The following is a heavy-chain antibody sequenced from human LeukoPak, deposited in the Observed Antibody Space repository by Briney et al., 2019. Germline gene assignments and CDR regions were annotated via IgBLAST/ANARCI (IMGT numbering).Heavy chain of an antibody. CDR1: GFTFSSYW. CDR2: IKEDGREE. CDR3: ARGTLTAPGLDS. Sequence: PGGSLRLSCAASGFTFSSYWMTWVRQAPGQGLQWVANIKEDGREEYYMDPVKGRFTIYRDNAKNTLFLQMIIPRADDTAVYYCARGTLTAPGLDSWGQGTLVAVSS. J-gene: IGHJ4*02. V-gene: IGHV3-7*04. D-gene: IGHD5-18*01.